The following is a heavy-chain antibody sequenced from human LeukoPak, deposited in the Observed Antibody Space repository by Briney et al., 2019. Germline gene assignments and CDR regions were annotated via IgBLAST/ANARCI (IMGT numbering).Heavy chain of an antibody. J-gene: IGHJ4*02. V-gene: IGHV1-18*01. Sequence: GASVKVSCKASGYTFTSYGISWVRQAPGQGLEWMGWISTYNGNTNYAQKLQGRVTMTTDTSTSIAYMELRSLRSDDTAVYYCARFWYSSSQTHFDYWGQGTLVTVSS. CDR2: ISTYNGNT. D-gene: IGHD6-13*01. CDR3: ARFWYSSSQTHFDY. CDR1: GYTFTSYG.